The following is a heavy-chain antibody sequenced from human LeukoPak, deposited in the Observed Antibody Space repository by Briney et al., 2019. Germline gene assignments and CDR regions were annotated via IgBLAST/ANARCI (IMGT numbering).Heavy chain of an antibody. V-gene: IGHV4-59*08. D-gene: IGHD2-2*01. CDR3: ARPLGYCSSTSCPYAFDI. J-gene: IGHJ3*02. Sequence: SETLSLTCTVSGGSISSYYWSWIRQPPGKGLEWIGYIYYSGSTNYNPSLKSRVTISVDTSKNQFSLKLSSVTAADTAVYYCARPLGYCSSTSCPYAFDIWGQGTMVTVSS. CDR1: GGSISSYY. CDR2: IYYSGST.